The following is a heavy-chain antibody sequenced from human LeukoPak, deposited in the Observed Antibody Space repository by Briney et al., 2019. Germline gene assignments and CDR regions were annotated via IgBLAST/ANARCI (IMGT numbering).Heavy chain of an antibody. CDR2: INPSGGST. CDR1: GYTFTSYY. D-gene: IGHD6-13*01. J-gene: IGHJ4*02. Sequence: ASVKVSCKASGYTFTSYYMHWVRQAPGQGLEWMGIINPSGGSTSYAQKFQGRVTMTRDTSTSTVYMELSSLRSEDPAVYYCARGLPRIAAAGYYFDYWGQGTLVTVSS. CDR3: ARGLPRIAAAGYYFDY. V-gene: IGHV1-46*03.